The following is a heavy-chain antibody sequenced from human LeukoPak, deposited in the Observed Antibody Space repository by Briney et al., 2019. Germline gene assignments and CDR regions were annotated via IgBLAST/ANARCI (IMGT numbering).Heavy chain of an antibody. Sequence: SETLSLTCTVSGGSVSSANYYWSWIRQPPGKGLEWIGYIYNSGTTSYNPSLKSRATISLDMSRNQFSLKVNSVTAADTAVYYCARDTYSGTYAGSGTGYWGQGALVTVSS. J-gene: IGHJ4*02. V-gene: IGHV4-61*01. CDR1: GGSVSSANYY. D-gene: IGHD1-26*01. CDR3: ARDTYSGTYAGSGTGY. CDR2: IYNSGTT.